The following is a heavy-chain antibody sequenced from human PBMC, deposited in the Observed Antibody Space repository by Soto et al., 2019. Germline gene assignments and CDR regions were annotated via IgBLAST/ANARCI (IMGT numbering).Heavy chain of an antibody. J-gene: IGHJ3*02. V-gene: IGHV3-30-3*01. Sequence: QAQLEDSGGGVVQPGRSLTLSCAASGLTFTRFAIHWVRQAPGKGLEWVAFISYDGDKKKSADSVKGRFTISRDNSRNTVYLHMSSLRTEDTAVYSCARLFGGYSDISASNSFDIWGQGTRVIVSS. CDR1: GLTFTRFA. D-gene: IGHD3-16*01. CDR3: ARLFGGYSDISASNSFDI. CDR2: ISYDGDKK.